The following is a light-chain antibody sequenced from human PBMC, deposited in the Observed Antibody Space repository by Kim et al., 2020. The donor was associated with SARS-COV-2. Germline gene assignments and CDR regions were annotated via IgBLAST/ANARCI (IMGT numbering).Light chain of an antibody. CDR3: CSYAGSYTWV. Sequence: GQSVTLSCTGTSRDVGGYNYVTWYQQHPGKAPKLMIYDVSKRPSGVPDRFSGSKSGNTASLTISGLQAEDEADYYCCSYAGSYTWVFGGGTQLTVL. CDR2: DVS. J-gene: IGLJ3*02. V-gene: IGLV2-11*01. CDR1: SRDVGGYNY.